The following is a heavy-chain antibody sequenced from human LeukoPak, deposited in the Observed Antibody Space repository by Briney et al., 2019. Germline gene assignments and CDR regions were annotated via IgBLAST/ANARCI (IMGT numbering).Heavy chain of an antibody. CDR1: GYPFINYG. D-gene: IGHD3-22*01. J-gene: IGHJ4*02. CDR3: ARDLSMVVPSVADY. CDR2: VSGHKGNW. Sequence: ASVKVSCKASGYPFINYGISWVRQAPGQGLEWVAWVSGHKGNWNYAQKFQGRVSVTADTSATTAYMELTSLRSDDTAGYYCARDLSMVVPSVADYWGQGTLVTVSS. V-gene: IGHV1-18*01.